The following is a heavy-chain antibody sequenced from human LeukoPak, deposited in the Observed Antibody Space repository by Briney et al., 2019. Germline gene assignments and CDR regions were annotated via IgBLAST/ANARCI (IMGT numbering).Heavy chain of an antibody. V-gene: IGHV6-1*01. J-gene: IGHJ3*02. CDR1: GDSFSSNSAA. CDR2: TYYRSKWYN. D-gene: IGHD1-26*01. Sequence: SQTLSLTCAISGDSFSSNSAAWHWIRQSPSRGLEWLGRTYYRSKWYNEYAVSVKSRITINPDTSKNQFSLQLNSVTPEDTAVYYCAREEEWELGAFDIWGQGTMVTVSS. CDR3: AREEEWELGAFDI.